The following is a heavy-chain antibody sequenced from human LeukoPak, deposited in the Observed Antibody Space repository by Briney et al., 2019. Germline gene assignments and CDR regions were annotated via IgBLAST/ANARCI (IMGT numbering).Heavy chain of an antibody. CDR3: ARMYTNDCYYYRYMDV. D-gene: IGHD2-2*02. CDR2: IDSSSTYI. V-gene: IGHV3-21*01. Sequence: GGSLRLSCAASGFTFSRNSMHWVRQAPGKGLDWVSSIDSSSTYIYYAESVKGRFTISRDNAKNSLYLQMNSLRAEDAAVYYCARMYTNDCYYYRYMDVWGKGTTVTVSS. J-gene: IGHJ6*03. CDR1: GFTFSRNS.